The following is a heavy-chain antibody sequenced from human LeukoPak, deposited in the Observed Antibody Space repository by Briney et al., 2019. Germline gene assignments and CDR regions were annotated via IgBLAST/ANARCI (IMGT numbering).Heavy chain of an antibody. V-gene: IGHV1-18*01. CDR1: GYTFSNYD. CDR2: ISAYNGDT. J-gene: IGHJ4*02. Sequence: GASVKVSCKTSGYTFSNYDIYWVRQAPGQGLECMGWISAYNGDTRYAQILQGRFTVTTDTSTSTAYMELSSLRSEDTAVYYCARVGRVGPDYGDYRFDYWGQGTLVTVSS. CDR3: ARVGRVGPDYGDYRFDY. D-gene: IGHD4-17*01.